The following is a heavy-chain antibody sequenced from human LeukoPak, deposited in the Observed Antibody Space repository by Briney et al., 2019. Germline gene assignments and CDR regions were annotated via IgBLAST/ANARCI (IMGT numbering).Heavy chain of an antibody. J-gene: IGHJ3*02. CDR2: ISGYNDDT. CDR1: GYTFSNFG. V-gene: IGHV1-18*01. Sequence: ASVKVSCKASGYTFSNFGISWVRQAPGQGLEWMGWISGYNDDTHSAQKFQGRVTMTTDTSTNTAYMDLRSLRSDDTAMYYCAKDFYNSGVRWYDCFDIWGQGTMVTVSS. D-gene: IGHD6-19*01. CDR3: AKDFYNSGVRWYDCFDI.